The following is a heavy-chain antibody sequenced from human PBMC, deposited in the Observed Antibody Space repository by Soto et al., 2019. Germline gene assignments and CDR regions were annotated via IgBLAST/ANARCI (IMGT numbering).Heavy chain of an antibody. D-gene: IGHD4-17*01. CDR3: ARRGPPTVTPDY. J-gene: IGHJ4*02. V-gene: IGHV4-39*07. Sequence: SETLSLTCTVSGGSISSSSYYWGWIRQPPGKGLEWIGSIYYSGSTYYNPSLKSRVTISVDNSKNTLYLQMNSLRAEDTAVYYCARRGPPTVTPDYWGQGTLVNVSS. CDR2: IYYSGST. CDR1: GGSISSSSYY.